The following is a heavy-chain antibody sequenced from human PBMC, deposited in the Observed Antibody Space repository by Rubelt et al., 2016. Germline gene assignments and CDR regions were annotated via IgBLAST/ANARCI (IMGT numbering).Heavy chain of an antibody. V-gene: IGHV4-39*07. D-gene: IGHD3-10*01. Sequence: QLQLQESGPGLVKPSETLSLTCTVSGGSIISDYYWGWIRQPPGKGLEWIGCIHYGGTTYHNPSLKSRVIISVDTSKNQFSRKLSAVTAADTAVYYCATSPKLEDAFDIWGQGTMVTVSS. CDR3: ATSPKLEDAFDI. J-gene: IGHJ3*02. CDR2: IHYGGTT. CDR1: GGSIISDYY.